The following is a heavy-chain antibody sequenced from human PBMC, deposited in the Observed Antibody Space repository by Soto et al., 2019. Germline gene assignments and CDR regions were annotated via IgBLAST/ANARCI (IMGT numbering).Heavy chain of an antibody. Sequence: QVQLVQSGAEELKPGASVKVSCKASGYTLTRYSIHWVRQAPGQRLAWMGWINAGNGNTKFSQKFQGRVTITRDTSSSTAYMELRGLTSEDTAVYYWAILGTYSFDNSDTYFYFWGQGTLVTVSS. CDR1: GYTLTRYS. CDR3: AILGTYSFDNSDTYFYF. V-gene: IGHV1-3*05. J-gene: IGHJ4*02. CDR2: INAGNGNT. D-gene: IGHD3-22*01.